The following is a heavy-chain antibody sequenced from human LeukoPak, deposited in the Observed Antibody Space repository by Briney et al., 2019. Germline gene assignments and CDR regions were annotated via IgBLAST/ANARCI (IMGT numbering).Heavy chain of an antibody. CDR1: GGSFSSSNW. D-gene: IGHD6-19*01. V-gene: IGHV4-4*02. CDR3: ARDPSGWSPFDY. J-gene: IGHJ4*02. Sequence: SETLSLTCAVSGGSFSSSNWWSWVRQPPGKGLEWIGEIYHSGSTNYNPSLKSRVTISVDKSKNQFSLKLSSVTAADTAVYYCARDPSGWSPFDYWGQGTLVTVSS. CDR2: IYHSGST.